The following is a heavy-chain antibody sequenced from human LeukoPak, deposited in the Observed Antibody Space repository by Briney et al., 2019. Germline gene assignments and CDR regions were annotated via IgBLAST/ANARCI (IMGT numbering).Heavy chain of an antibody. J-gene: IGHJ4*02. CDR1: GFTFSNYG. CDR2: IWHDGSNK. V-gene: IGHV3-33*06. Sequence: PGRSLRLSCAASGFTFSNYGMHWVRQAPGKGLEWVAVIWHDGSNKYYADSVKGRFTISRDNSKNTSYLQMNSLRAEDTAVYYCANNFDYWGQGALVAVSS. CDR3: ANNFDY.